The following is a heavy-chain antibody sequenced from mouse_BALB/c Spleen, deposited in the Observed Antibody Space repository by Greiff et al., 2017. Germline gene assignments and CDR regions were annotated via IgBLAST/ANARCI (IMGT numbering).Heavy chain of an antibody. CDR1: GFSLTSYG. J-gene: IGHJ4*01. Sequence: VQLQQSGPSLVQPSQSLSITCTVSGFSLTSYGVHWVRQSPGKGLEWLGVIWRGGSTDYNAAFMSRLSITKDNSKSQVFFKMNSLQADDTAIYYCAKNFYYYANYAMDYWGQGTSVTVSS. D-gene: IGHD1-1*01. V-gene: IGHV2-5-1*01. CDR3: AKNFYYYANYAMDY. CDR2: IWRGGST.